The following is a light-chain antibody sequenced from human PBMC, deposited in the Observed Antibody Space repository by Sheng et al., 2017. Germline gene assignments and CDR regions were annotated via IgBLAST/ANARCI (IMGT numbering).Light chain of an antibody. Sequence: QSVLTQPPSVSGAPGQRVTISCTGSSSNIGAGYDVHWYQQLPGTAPKLLIYGNSNRPSGVPDRFSGSKSGTSASLTISGLQAEDEADYYCSSYTIRSTQVFGTGTKVTV. CDR2: GNS. CDR3: SSYTIRSTQV. J-gene: IGLJ1*01. CDR1: SSNIGAGYD. V-gene: IGLV1-40*01.